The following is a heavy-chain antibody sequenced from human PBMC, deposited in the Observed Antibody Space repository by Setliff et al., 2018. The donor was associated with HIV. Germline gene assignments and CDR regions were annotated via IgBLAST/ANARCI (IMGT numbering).Heavy chain of an antibody. Sequence: GGSLRLSCSASGFTFSDHYMDWVRQAPGKGLEWVGRTRNKVNSYTTEYAASVKGRFTISRDDSKNALYLQMNSLKTEDTAVYYCARGRLLWSGSYYYYYMDVWGKGTTVTVSS. CDR2: TRNKVNSYTT. D-gene: IGHD3-10*01. CDR1: GFTFSDHY. J-gene: IGHJ6*03. CDR3: ARGRLLWSGSYYYYYMDV. V-gene: IGHV3-72*01.